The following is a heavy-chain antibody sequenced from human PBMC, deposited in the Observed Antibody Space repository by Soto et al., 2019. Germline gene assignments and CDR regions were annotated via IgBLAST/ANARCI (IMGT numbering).Heavy chain of an antibody. J-gene: IGHJ5*02. CDR2: IYPGDSDT. D-gene: IGHD6-13*01. CDR3: ARDSVGYSSSWYVDNWFDP. V-gene: IGHV5-51*01. Sequence: WESPKISCKVSVYSFTSYWIGWFRQIPGKCLEWMGIIYPGDSDTRYSPSFQGQVTISADKSISTAYLQWSSLKASDTAMYYCARDSVGYSSSWYVDNWFDPWGQGTLVTVS. CDR1: VYSFTSYW.